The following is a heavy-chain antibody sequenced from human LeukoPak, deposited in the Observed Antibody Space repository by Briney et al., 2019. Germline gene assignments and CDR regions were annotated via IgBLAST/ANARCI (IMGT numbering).Heavy chain of an antibody. Sequence: PGGSLRLSCAASGFTFSSYAMSWVRQAPGKGLEWVSAISGSGGSTYYADSVKGRFTISRDNSKNTLYLQMNSLRAEDTAVYYCAKDLHSYGYSYGMDVWGQGTTVTVSS. CDR3: AKDLHSYGYSYGMDV. D-gene: IGHD5-18*01. CDR1: GFTFSSYA. V-gene: IGHV3-23*01. J-gene: IGHJ6*02. CDR2: ISGSGGST.